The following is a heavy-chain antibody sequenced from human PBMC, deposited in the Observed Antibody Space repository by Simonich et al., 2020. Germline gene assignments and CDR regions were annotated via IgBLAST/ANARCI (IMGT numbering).Heavy chain of an antibody. CDR3: ARARGDSSSWYFDY. V-gene: IGHV3-21*01. Sequence: EVQLVESGGGLVKPGGSLRLSCAASGFTFSSYSMNWVRQAPGKGLEGVLSISSSSSYIYYADSVKGRFTISRDNAKNSLYLQMNSLRAEDTAVYYCARARGDSSSWYFDYWGQGTLVTVSS. CDR1: GFTFSSYS. CDR2: ISSSSSYI. D-gene: IGHD6-13*01. J-gene: IGHJ4*02.